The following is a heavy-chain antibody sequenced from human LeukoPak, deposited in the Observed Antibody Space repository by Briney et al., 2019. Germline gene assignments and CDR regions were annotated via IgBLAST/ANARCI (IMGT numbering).Heavy chain of an antibody. V-gene: IGHV3-30*02. J-gene: IGHJ4*02. CDR1: GSTFSSYG. CDR2: IRYDGSNK. Sequence: GGSLRLSCAASGSTFSSYGMHWVRQAPGKGLEWVAFIRYDGSNKYCADSVKGRFSISRDNSKNTLYLQMNSLRAEDTAVYYCAKDRTVGIAVAGFFDYWGQGTLVTVSS. D-gene: IGHD6-19*01. CDR3: AKDRTVGIAVAGFFDY.